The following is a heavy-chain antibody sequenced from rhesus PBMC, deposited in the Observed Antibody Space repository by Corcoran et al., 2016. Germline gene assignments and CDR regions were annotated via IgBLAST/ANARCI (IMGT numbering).Heavy chain of an antibody. CDR2: IGGTTGVA. J-gene: IGHJ5-1*01. Sequence: QEELQESGPGLVKPSETLSLTCAVSGGSISGYYWNWIRQPPGQGLEWIGYIGGTTGVANYNPSLEGRVTISMDTSKNHFSLTLIAVTVADTAVYYCGKPPTTPENRFDVWGPGVLVTVSS. D-gene: IGHD3S6*01. CDR1: GGSISGYY. V-gene: IGHV4-165*02. CDR3: GKPPTTPENRFDV.